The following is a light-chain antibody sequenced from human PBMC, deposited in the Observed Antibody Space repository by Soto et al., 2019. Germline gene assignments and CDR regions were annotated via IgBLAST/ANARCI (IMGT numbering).Light chain of an antibody. Sequence: EIVLTQSPGTLSLSPGERATLSCRASQSVSSSYLAWYQQKPGQAPRLLIYGASSKATGIPDRFSGSGSGIYFTLTISRLVPEDFAVYYCQQYGSSPPAMYTFGQGTKLEIK. CDR2: GAS. V-gene: IGKV3-20*01. CDR3: QQYGSSPPAMYT. J-gene: IGKJ2*01. CDR1: QSVSSSY.